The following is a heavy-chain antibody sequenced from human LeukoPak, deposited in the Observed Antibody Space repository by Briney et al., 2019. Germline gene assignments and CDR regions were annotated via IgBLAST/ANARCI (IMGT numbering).Heavy chain of an antibody. V-gene: IGHV1-69*04. CDR2: IIPILGIA. Sequence: SVKVSCKASGGTFSSYAISWVRQAPGQGLEWMGRIIPILGIANYAQKFQGRVTITADKSTSTAYMELSSLRSEDTAVYYCARDGLVTITPVKYFDYWGQGTLVTVSS. J-gene: IGHJ4*02. D-gene: IGHD2-21*02. CDR1: GGTFSSYA. CDR3: ARDGLVTITPVKYFDY.